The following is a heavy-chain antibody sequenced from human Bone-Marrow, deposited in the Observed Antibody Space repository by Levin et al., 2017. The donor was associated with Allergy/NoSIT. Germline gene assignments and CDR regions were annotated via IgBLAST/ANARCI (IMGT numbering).Heavy chain of an antibody. Sequence: GGSLRLSCVASGFTFSSYAMSWVRQTPGKGLEWVSGLTATGSDTSYADSVKGRFLISRDNSKNTLFLQIDSLRAEDSAIYYCAKNQLHFWSAYQPFEFWGQGALVTVSS. CDR1: GFTFSSYA. CDR3: AKNQLHFWSAYQPFEF. D-gene: IGHD3-3*02. V-gene: IGHV3-23*01. J-gene: IGHJ4*02. CDR2: LTATGSDT.